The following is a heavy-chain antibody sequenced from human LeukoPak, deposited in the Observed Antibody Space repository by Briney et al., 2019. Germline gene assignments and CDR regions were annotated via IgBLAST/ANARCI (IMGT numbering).Heavy chain of an antibody. Sequence: SETLSLTCAVSGGSISSSNWWSWVRQPPGKGLEWIGEIYHSGSTNYNPSLKSRVTISVDKSKNQFSLKLSSVTAADTAVYYCARANRDGYNRDAFDIWGQGTMVTVSS. CDR1: GGSISSSNW. D-gene: IGHD5-24*01. J-gene: IGHJ3*02. CDR2: IYHSGST. V-gene: IGHV4-4*02. CDR3: ARANRDGYNRDAFDI.